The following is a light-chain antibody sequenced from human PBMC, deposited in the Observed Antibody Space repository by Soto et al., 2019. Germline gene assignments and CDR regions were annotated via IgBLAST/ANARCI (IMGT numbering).Light chain of an antibody. J-gene: IGKJ5*01. CDR3: KQFDNLPLP. CDR1: QDITNY. Sequence: DIQMTQSPSSLSASVGDRVTITCQASQDITNYLNWYQQKPGKAPKLLIYDASNLETGVTSRFSGSGSGTDFTCTISSLQPEDVATYYCKQFDNLPLPFGQGTRLEI. CDR2: DAS. V-gene: IGKV1-33*01.